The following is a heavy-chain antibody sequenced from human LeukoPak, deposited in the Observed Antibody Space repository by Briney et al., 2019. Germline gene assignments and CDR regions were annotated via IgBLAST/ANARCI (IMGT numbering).Heavy chain of an antibody. D-gene: IGHD2-15*01. Sequence: PGGSLRLSCAASGFTFSSYEMNWVRQAPGKGLEWVSYISSGGGTMFYADSAKGRFTISRDNAKNSLYLQIYSLRAEYTANYYCARGGSTYSRRYFDYWGQGTLVTVSS. CDR3: ARGGSTYSRRYFDY. J-gene: IGHJ4*02. V-gene: IGHV3-48*03. CDR2: ISSGGGTM. CDR1: GFTFSSYE.